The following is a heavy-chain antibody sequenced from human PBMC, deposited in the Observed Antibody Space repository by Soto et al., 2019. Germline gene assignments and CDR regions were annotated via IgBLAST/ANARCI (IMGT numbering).Heavy chain of an antibody. J-gene: IGHJ6*02. CDR2: IYPGDSDT. CDR1: GYSFTSYW. V-gene: IGHV5-51*01. Sequence: VESLKISCKGCGYSFTSYWIGWVRQMPGKDLEWMGIIYPGDSDTRYSPSFQGQVTISADKSISTAYLQWSSLKASDTAMYYCARHGDSSLPKANYGMDVWGQGTTVTVSS. D-gene: IGHD6-13*01. CDR3: ARHGDSSLPKANYGMDV.